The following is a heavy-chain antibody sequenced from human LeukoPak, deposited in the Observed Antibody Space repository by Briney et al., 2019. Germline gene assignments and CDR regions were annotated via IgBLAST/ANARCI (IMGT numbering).Heavy chain of an antibody. CDR3: AKDSGYYDSSGYMIDAFDI. CDR1: GFTFSSYA. CDR2: ISGSGGST. D-gene: IGHD3-22*01. Sequence: GGSLRLSCAASGFTFSSYAMSWVRQAPGKGLEWVSAISGSGGSTYYADSVKGRFTISRDNSKNTLYLQMNSLRAEDTAVYYCAKDSGYYDSSGYMIDAFDIWGQGTMVTVSS. J-gene: IGHJ3*02. V-gene: IGHV3-23*01.